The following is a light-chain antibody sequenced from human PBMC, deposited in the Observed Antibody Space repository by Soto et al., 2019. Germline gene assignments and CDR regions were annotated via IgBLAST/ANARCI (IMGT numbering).Light chain of an antibody. Sequence: QSALTQPPSASGSPGQSVAISCTGTSSDVGGYNYVSWYQQHSGKAPKLIIYEVTRRPSGVPDRFSGSKSGSTASVSVSGVQAGGGADDYCASYAGDSVVFGGGSKLTVL. CDR1: SSDVGGYNY. CDR3: ASYAGDSVV. J-gene: IGLJ2*01. CDR2: EVT. V-gene: IGLV2-8*01.